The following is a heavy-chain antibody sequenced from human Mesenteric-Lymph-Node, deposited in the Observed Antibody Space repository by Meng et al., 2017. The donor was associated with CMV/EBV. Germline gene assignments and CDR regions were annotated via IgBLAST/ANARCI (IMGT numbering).Heavy chain of an antibody. Sequence: SFSNYYWTWIRQPPGNGLEWIGEIKHSGSTNYNPSLKSRVTISVDTSKNQFFLRLSSVTAADTAVYYCARGPTLNYDILTGYYYFDYWGQGTLVTVSS. CDR3: ARGPTLNYDILTGYYYFDY. V-gene: IGHV4-34*01. J-gene: IGHJ4*02. CDR2: IKHSGST. CDR1: SFSNYY. D-gene: IGHD3-9*01.